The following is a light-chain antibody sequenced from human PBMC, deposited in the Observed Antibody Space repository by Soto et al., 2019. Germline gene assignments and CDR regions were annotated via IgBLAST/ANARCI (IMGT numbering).Light chain of an antibody. CDR3: HQYLDLPNT. Sequence: EIVLTQSPDTLSLSPGERATFSCRATQSITNKYVAWYQQKAGQAPRLLIYGESTRATGIPDRFRGSGSGTDFTLSITRLEPEDFAVYYCHQYLDLPNTFGQGTNLEIK. V-gene: IGKV3-20*01. J-gene: IGKJ2*01. CDR1: QSITNKY. CDR2: GES.